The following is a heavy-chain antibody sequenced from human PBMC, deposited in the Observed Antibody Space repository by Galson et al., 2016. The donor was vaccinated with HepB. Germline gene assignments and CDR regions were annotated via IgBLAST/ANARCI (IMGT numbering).Heavy chain of an antibody. CDR3: ARESVPEVNLSDP. CDR2: MYHSGSA. CDR1: GDSINSSYW. V-gene: IGHV4-4*02. Sequence: SETLSLTCAVSGDSINSSYWWTWVRQPPGKGLEWIGGMYHSGSANYNPSLKSRATISIDKSKNHFSLKLTSVTAADTAVYFCARESVPEVNLSDPWGQGSLVIVSS. J-gene: IGHJ5*02.